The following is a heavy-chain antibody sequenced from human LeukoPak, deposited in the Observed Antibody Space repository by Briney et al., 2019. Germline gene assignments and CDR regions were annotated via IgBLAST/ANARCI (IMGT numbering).Heavy chain of an antibody. J-gene: IGHJ5*02. CDR2: IYHSGST. Sequence: PSQTLSLTCAVSGVSISSGGYSWSWIRQPPGKGLEWIGYIYHSGSTYYNPSLKSRVTISVDRSKNQFSLKLSSVTAADTAVYYCARGGWNDPGRDWFDPWGQGTLVTVSS. V-gene: IGHV4-30-2*01. CDR3: ARGGWNDPGRDWFDP. CDR1: GVSISSGGYS. D-gene: IGHD1-1*01.